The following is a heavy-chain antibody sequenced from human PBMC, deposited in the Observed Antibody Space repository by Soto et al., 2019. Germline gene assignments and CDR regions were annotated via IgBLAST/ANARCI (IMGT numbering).Heavy chain of an antibody. D-gene: IGHD5-18*01. CDR2: IYYSGST. CDR3: ARDTPRGYSYGSFDY. V-gene: IGHV4-31*03. J-gene: IGHJ4*02. Sequence: LSLTFTVSGGSIISGGYYWSWIRQHPGKGLEWIGYIYYSGSTYYNPSLKSRVTISVDTSKNQFSLKLSSVTAADTAVYYCARDTPRGYSYGSFDYWGQGTLVTVSS. CDR1: GGSIISGGYY.